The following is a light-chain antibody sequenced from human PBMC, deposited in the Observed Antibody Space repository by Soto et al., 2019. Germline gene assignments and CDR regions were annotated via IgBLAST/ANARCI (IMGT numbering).Light chain of an antibody. V-gene: IGLV2-14*01. CDR1: SSDVGGYKY. CDR2: EVS. CDR3: SSYTNINTRAGV. J-gene: IGLJ1*01. Sequence: QSALTQPASVSGSPGQSITISCTGTSSDVGGYKYVSWYQQYPGKAPKLMIYEVSNRPSGVSNRFSGSKSGNTASLTISGLQAEDEAEYYCSSYTNINTRAGVFGTGTKLTVL.